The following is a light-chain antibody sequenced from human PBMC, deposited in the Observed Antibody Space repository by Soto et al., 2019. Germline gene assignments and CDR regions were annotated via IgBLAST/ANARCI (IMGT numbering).Light chain of an antibody. Sequence: EIVLTQSPATLSLSPGEGATLSCRASQSVSSYLAWYQQKPGQAPRLLIYDASNRATGIPARFSGSGSGTDFTLTISSLEPEDFAVYYCQQRSNWAPFTFGPGTKVDIK. CDR2: DAS. V-gene: IGKV3-11*01. CDR1: QSVSSY. CDR3: QQRSNWAPFT. J-gene: IGKJ3*01.